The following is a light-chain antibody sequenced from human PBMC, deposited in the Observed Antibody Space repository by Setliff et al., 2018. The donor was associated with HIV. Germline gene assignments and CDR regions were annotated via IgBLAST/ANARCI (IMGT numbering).Light chain of an antibody. CDR2: ELS. CDR3: ASYAGDGVHDIYV. CDR1: SSDIGSHNH. J-gene: IGLJ1*01. Sequence: QSVLAQPPSASGSPGQSVAIPCTGTSSDIGSHNHVSWYQQYPSKAPKLMIYELSQRPSGVPDRFSGSKSGNTASLTVSGLQAEDEADYYCASYAGDGVHDIYVFGTGTKVTVL. V-gene: IGLV2-8*01.